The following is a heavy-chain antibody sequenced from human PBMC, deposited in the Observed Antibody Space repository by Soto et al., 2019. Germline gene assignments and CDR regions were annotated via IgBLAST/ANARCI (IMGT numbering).Heavy chain of an antibody. V-gene: IGHV3-23*01. CDR1: GINFRSRA. D-gene: IGHD3-10*01. CDR2: TTDSGGDS. Sequence: RWSLRLSCVASGINFRSRAMSWFRQAPGEGLEWVSVTTDSGGDSKYADSVRGRFTISRDNSKNTLYLQMSSLRVDDSAVYYCASGSSDSYPGSRIFDFWGRGTLVTVSS. J-gene: IGHJ4*02. CDR3: ASGSSDSYPGSRIFDF.